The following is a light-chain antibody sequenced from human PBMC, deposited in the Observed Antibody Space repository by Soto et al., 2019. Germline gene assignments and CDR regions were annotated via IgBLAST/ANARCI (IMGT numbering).Light chain of an antibody. J-gene: IGKJ5*01. V-gene: IGKV1-39*01. CDR1: QSISIY. CDR3: QQTYTTPEIT. Sequence: DIQMTQSPSSLSAAVGDRVTITCLSSQSISIYLNWYQLKPGKAPNLLMYGASYLKSGVPTRFSGSGSGPDFTLTISSLQPEDFAIYYCQQTYTTPEITFGQGTRLEIK. CDR2: GAS.